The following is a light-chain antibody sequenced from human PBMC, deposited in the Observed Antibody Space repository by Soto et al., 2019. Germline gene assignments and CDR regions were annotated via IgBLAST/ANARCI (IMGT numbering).Light chain of an antibody. Sequence: DIQMTQSPSTLSASLGDRVTIICRASRSVDKWLAWYQQKSGKAPKLLIYEASHLQSGVPSRFGGSGSGTEFTLTINNLLPEDVATYYCQQSFSTPLTFGGGTKVEIK. J-gene: IGKJ4*01. CDR2: EAS. V-gene: IGKV1-5*02. CDR1: RSVDKW. CDR3: QQSFSTPLT.